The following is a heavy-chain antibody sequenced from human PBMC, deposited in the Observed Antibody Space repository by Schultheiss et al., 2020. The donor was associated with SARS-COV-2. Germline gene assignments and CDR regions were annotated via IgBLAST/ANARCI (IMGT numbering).Heavy chain of an antibody. J-gene: IGHJ4*02. CDR1: GYTFTGYY. V-gene: IGHV1-2*02. CDR3: ARTPLWSLRFDY. D-gene: IGHD5-18*01. Sequence: ASVKVSCKASGYTFTGYYMHWVRQAPGQGLEWMGWSNPNSGGTNYAQKFQGRVTMTRDTSISTAYMELSRLRSDDTAVYYCARTPLWSLRFDYWGQGTLVTVSS. CDR2: SNPNSGGT.